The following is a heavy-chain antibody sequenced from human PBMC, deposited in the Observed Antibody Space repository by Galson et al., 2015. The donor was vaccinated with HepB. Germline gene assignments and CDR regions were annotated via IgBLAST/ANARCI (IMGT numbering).Heavy chain of an antibody. V-gene: IGHV3-30*03. CDR3: ATYEDAFDI. CDR1: GFTFSSYG. Sequence: SLRLSCAASGFTFSSYGMHWVRQAPGKGLEWVAVISYDGSNKYYADSVKGRFTISRDNSKNTLYLQMNSLRAEDTAVYYCATYEDAFDIWGQGTMVTVSS. J-gene: IGHJ3*02. D-gene: IGHD5-12*01. CDR2: ISYDGSNK.